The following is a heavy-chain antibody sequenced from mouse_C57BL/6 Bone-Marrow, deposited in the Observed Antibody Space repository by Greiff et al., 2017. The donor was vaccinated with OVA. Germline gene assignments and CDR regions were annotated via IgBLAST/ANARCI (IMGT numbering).Heavy chain of an antibody. Sequence: VQLQQSGTVLARPGASVKMSCKTSGYTFTSYWMHWVKQRPGQGLEWIGAIYPGNSDTSYNQKFKGKAKLTAVTSASTAYMELSSLTNEDSAVYYCTREELSTTVVGYWGQGTTLTVSS. V-gene: IGHV1-5*01. J-gene: IGHJ2*01. CDR2: IYPGNSDT. CDR3: TREELSTTVVGY. D-gene: IGHD1-1*01. CDR1: GYTFTSYW.